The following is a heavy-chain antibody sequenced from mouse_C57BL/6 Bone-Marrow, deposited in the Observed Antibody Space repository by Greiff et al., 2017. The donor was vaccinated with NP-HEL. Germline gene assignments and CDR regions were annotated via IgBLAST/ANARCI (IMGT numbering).Heavy chain of an antibody. Sequence: EVKLLESGGGLVQPGGSLSLSCAASGFTFTDYYMSWVRQPPGKALEWLGFIRNKANGYTTEYSASVKGRFTISRDNSQSILYLQMNALRAEDSATYYCARYGTPYGGAMDYWGQGTSVTVSS. V-gene: IGHV7-3*01. CDR2: IRNKANGYTT. CDR3: ARYGTPYGGAMDY. CDR1: GFTFTDYY. J-gene: IGHJ4*01. D-gene: IGHD1-1*01.